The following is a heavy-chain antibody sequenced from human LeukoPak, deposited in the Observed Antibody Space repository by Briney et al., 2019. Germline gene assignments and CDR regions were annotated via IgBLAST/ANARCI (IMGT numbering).Heavy chain of an antibody. V-gene: IGHV4-4*07. Sequence: SETLSLTCTVSGGSISSYYWSWIRQPAGKGLEWIGRIYTSGSTNYNPSLKSRVTMSVDTSKNQFSLKLSSVTAADTAVYYYARAVDDFWSGYYTHYYFDYWGQGTLVTVSS. D-gene: IGHD3-3*01. CDR3: ARAVDDFWSGYYTHYYFDY. CDR1: GGSISSYY. J-gene: IGHJ4*02. CDR2: IYTSGST.